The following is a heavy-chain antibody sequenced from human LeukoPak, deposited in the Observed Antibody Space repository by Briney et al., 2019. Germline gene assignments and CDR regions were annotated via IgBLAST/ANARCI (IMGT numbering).Heavy chain of an antibody. CDR2: ISNGGSNI. CDR3: ATSGGHGWNYYFDN. Sequence: GGSLRLSCAASGFTFSSYEMSWVRQAPGKGLEWVAYISNGGSNIRYADSVKGRLTISRDNANKSLYLQMNSLRAEDTAVYYCATSGGHGWNYYFDNWGQGTLVTVSS. D-gene: IGHD5-12*01. CDR1: GFTFSSYE. V-gene: IGHV3-48*03. J-gene: IGHJ4*02.